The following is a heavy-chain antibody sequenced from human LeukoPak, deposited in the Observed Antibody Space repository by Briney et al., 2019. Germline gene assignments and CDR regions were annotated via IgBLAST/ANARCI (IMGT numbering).Heavy chain of an antibody. J-gene: IGHJ4*02. CDR2: INPKIGGT. CDR1: GYTFTGYY. CDR3: ASGAYCSSTTCLNY. Sequence: ASLKVSCKASGYTFTGYYMHCVRQAPGQGLEWMVWINPKIGGTNYAQPLQGSVTMTRDTSITTAYMELNRLRPDDTAVYYCASGAYCSSTTCLNYWGQGTLVTVSS. D-gene: IGHD2-2*01. V-gene: IGHV1-2*02.